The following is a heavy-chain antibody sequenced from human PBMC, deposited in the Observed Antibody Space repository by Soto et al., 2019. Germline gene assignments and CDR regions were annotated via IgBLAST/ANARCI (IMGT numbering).Heavy chain of an antibody. CDR1: GGTFSSYA. CDR3: ARGISDSSGLPYYFDY. CDR2: IIPIFGTA. V-gene: IGHV1-69*06. Sequence: QVQLVQSGAEVKKPGSSVKVSCKASGGTFSSYAISWVRQAPGQGLEWMGGIIPIFGTANYAQKFQGRVTITADKSTSTAYRELSSLRSEDTAVYYCARGISDSSGLPYYFDYWGQGTLVTVSS. J-gene: IGHJ4*02. D-gene: IGHD6-19*01.